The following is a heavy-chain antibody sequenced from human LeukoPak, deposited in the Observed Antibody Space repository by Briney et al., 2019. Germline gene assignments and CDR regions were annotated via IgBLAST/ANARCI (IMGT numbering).Heavy chain of an antibody. CDR3: AREGWQWLVHAFDI. CDR2: IYHSGST. J-gene: IGHJ3*02. CDR1: GGSISSSNW. V-gene: IGHV4-4*02. Sequence: SETLSLTCAVSGGSISSSNWWSWVRQPPGKGLEWIGEIYHSGSTYYNPSLKSRVTISVDTSKNQFSLKLSSVTAADTAVYYCAREGWQWLVHAFDIWGQGTMVTVSS. D-gene: IGHD6-19*01.